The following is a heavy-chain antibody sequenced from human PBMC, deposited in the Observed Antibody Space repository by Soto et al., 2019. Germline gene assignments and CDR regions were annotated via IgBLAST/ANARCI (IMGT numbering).Heavy chain of an antibody. V-gene: IGHV3-21*01. CDR3: ARGWLRDPWMY. D-gene: IGHD5-12*01. Sequence: EVQLVESGGGLVKPGGSLRLSCAASGFIFSSYTMNWVCQAPGKGLEWVSSISASSTYIYYADSLKGRFTISRDNAHNSLYLQVNSPRAEHTAVYYCARGWLRDPWMYWGQGTLVTVSS. CDR2: ISASSTYI. J-gene: IGHJ4*02. CDR1: GFIFSSYT.